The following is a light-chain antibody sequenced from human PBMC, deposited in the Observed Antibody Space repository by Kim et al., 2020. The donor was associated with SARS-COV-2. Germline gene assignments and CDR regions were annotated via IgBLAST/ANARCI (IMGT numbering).Light chain of an antibody. Sequence: AYVGDRVTITCRASQDIGSHLCWYQQNVGKAPKLLIHGASSLENGVPSRFSGSGSVTNFTLTINNLQPEDFATYYCQHFSIYPLSFGGGTKVDIK. CDR3: QHFSIYPLS. J-gene: IGKJ4*01. V-gene: IGKV1-13*02. CDR1: QDIGSH. CDR2: GAS.